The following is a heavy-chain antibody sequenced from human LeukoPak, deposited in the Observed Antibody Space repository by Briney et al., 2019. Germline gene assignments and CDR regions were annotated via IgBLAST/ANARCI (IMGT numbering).Heavy chain of an antibody. Sequence: ETLSLTCTVSGGSISSSSYYWGWVRQPPGKGLEWVSVIYRGGATYYADSVKDRFTISRDISKNTLFLQMNSLRAEDTAVYFCARDGPDSLYFDYWGQGTLVTASP. CDR2: IYRGGAT. J-gene: IGHJ4*02. V-gene: IGHV3-66*01. CDR1: GGSISSSSYY. CDR3: ARDGPDSLYFDY. D-gene: IGHD2-2*01.